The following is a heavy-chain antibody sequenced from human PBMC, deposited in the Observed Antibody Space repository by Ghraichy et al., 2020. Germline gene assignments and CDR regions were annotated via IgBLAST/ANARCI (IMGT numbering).Heavy chain of an antibody. CDR3: ARVRERRCSGGSCYEGDFDY. J-gene: IGHJ4*02. D-gene: IGHD2-15*01. Sequence: GGSLRLSCAASGFTFRSYAMNWVRQAPGKGLEWVSAISGSGGSTDYADSVKGRFTISRDNSENTLYLQMKSLRAEDTAVYYCARVRERRCSGGSCYEGDFDYGGQGTLVTVSS. V-gene: IGHV3-23*01. CDR1: GFTFRSYA. CDR2: ISGSGGST.